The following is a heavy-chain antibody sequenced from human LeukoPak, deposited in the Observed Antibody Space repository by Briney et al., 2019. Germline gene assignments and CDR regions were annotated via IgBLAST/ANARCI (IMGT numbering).Heavy chain of an antibody. CDR1: GGSISSGGYS. V-gene: IGHV4-30-2*01. CDR2: IYHSGST. J-gene: IGHJ4*02. D-gene: IGHD3-10*01. Sequence: SQTLSLTCAVSGGSISSGGYSWCWIRQPPGKGLEWIGYIYHSGSTYYNPSLKSRVTISVDRSKNQFSLKLSSVTAADTAVYYCARVGVNDGSGSYYFDYWGQGTLVTVSS. CDR3: ARVGVNDGSGSYYFDY.